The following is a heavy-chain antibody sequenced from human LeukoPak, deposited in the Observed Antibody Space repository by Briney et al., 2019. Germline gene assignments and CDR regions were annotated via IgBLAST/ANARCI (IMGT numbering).Heavy chain of an antibody. CDR3: ARDPGWLQGTNAFDI. D-gene: IGHD5-24*01. CDR2: IYTSGST. J-gene: IGHJ3*02. V-gene: IGHV4-4*07. CDR1: GGSISRYC. Sequence: PSETLSLTCTVSGGSISRYCWSWIRQPAGKGLEWIGRIYTSGSTNYNPSLESRVTMSVDTSKNQFSLKLSSVTAADTAVYYCARDPGWLQGTNAFDIWGQGTMVTVSS.